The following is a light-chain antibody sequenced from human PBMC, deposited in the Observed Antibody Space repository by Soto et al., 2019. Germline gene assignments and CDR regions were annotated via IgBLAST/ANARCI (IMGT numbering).Light chain of an antibody. CDR3: QQYGSSPWT. Sequence: EIVLTQSPATLSLSPGERATLSCRASQSINRHLAWYQQKPGQAPRLLILDASDRATGIPARFSGSGSGTDFTLTISSLEPEDFAVYYCQQYGSSPWTFGQGTKVDIK. CDR1: QSINRH. CDR2: DAS. V-gene: IGKV3-11*01. J-gene: IGKJ1*01.